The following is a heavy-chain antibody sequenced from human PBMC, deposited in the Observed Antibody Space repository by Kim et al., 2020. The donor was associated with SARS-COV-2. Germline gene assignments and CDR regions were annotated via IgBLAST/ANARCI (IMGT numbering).Heavy chain of an antibody. Sequence: GGSLRLSCAASGFTFSSYDMYWVRQATGKGLEWVSAIGTGGDTYYPDSVKGRFTISRENDKNSLYLEMNSLRVGDTAVYYCARSDPKYSSGWTNWFDPWGQGTLVTVSS. CDR3: ARSDPKYSSGWTNWFDP. J-gene: IGHJ5*02. D-gene: IGHD6-19*01. CDR2: IGTGGDT. V-gene: IGHV3-13*01. CDR1: GFTFSSYD.